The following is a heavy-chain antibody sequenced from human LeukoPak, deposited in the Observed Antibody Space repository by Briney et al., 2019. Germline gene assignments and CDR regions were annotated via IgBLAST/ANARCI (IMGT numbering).Heavy chain of an antibody. Sequence: GGSLRLSCAASGFTFSDYYMSWIRQAPGKGLEWVSYISSGGSTIYYADSVKGRFTISRDNAKNSLYLQMNSLRAEDTAVYYCARESSEYSSSWYYFDYWGQGTLVTVSS. D-gene: IGHD6-13*01. CDR2: ISSGGSTI. CDR3: ARESSEYSSSWYYFDY. CDR1: GFTFSDYY. J-gene: IGHJ4*02. V-gene: IGHV3-11*01.